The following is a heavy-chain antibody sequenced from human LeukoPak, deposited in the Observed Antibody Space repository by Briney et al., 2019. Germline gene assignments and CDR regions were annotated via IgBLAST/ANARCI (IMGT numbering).Heavy chain of an antibody. J-gene: IGHJ4*02. V-gene: IGHV1-8*01. Sequence: PWASVKVSCKASGYTFTSYDINWVRQATGQGLEWMGWMNPNSGNTGYAQKFQGRVTMTRNTSISTAYMELSSLRSEDTAVYYCARYYYDSSAAPVTGSWVDWGQGTLVTVSS. CDR3: ARYYYDSSAAPVTGSWVD. CDR1: GYTFTSYD. CDR2: MNPNSGNT. D-gene: IGHD3-22*01.